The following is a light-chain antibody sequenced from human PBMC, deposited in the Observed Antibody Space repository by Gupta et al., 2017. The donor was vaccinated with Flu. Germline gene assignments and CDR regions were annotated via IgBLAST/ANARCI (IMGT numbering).Light chain of an antibody. CDR1: QDINKY. CDR2: DAS. Sequence: DIQMTQSPPSLSASVGDRVTITCQASQDINKYLNWYQQKPGKAPKVLIYDASNVDTGVPSRFRGRVSWTEFTFTITSPQPEDIGTYYCQQDCNLPRTFGQGTKVEIK. CDR3: QQDCNLPRT. J-gene: IGKJ1*01. V-gene: IGKV1-33*01.